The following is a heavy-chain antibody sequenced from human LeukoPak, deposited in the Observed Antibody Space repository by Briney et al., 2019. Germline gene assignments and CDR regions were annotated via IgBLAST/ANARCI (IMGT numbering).Heavy chain of an antibody. CDR1: GFAFSRND. V-gene: IGHV3-23*01. CDR2: IGGSGTRT. Sequence: PGGSLRLSCAASGFAFSRNDMSWVRQAPGKGLEWVSSIGGSGTRTYYADSVKGRFTISRDTSKSTLYLQMNSLRAEDAAVYYCAKYRGFGDSYDSWGQGTLVTVSS. D-gene: IGHD3-10*01. CDR3: AKYRGFGDSYDS. J-gene: IGHJ4*02.